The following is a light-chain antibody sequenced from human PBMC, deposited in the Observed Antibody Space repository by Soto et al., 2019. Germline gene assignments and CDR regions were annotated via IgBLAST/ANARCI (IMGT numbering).Light chain of an antibody. J-gene: IGKJ1*01. CDR2: AAS. CDR1: QGISSW. CDR3: QQANSFPQT. V-gene: IGKV1-12*01. Sequence: DIQMTQSPSSVSASVGDRVTMTCRASQGISSWLVWYQQKAGKAPKLLIYAASKLQSGVPSRFIVSGSGTDFTLTISSLQPEDSATYYCQQANSFPQTFGQGTKVEIK.